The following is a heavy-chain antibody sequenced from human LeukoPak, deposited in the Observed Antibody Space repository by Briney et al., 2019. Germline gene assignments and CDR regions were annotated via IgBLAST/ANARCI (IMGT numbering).Heavy chain of an antibody. CDR3: ARAFTDYGSGSYPSRNAFDI. V-gene: IGHV4-4*07. Sequence: TSETLSLTCTVSGGSISSYYWSWIRQPAGKGLEWIGRIYTSGSTNYNPSLKSRVTMSVDTSKNQFSLKLSSVTAADTAVYYCARAFTDYGSGSYPSRNAFDIWGQGTMVTVSS. D-gene: IGHD3-10*01. CDR2: IYTSGST. CDR1: GGSISSYY. J-gene: IGHJ3*02.